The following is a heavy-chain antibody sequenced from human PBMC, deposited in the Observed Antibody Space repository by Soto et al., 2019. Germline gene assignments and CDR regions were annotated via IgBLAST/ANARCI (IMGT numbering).Heavy chain of an antibody. Sequence: GGSLRLSCAASGFTFSSYAMSWVRQAPGKGLEWVSAISGSGGSTYYADSVKGRFTISRDNSKNTLYLQMNSLRAEDAAVYYCAKGESYYGSGSYYSPTNWFDPWGQGTLVT. CDR1: GFTFSSYA. CDR3: AKGESYYGSGSYYSPTNWFDP. D-gene: IGHD3-10*01. CDR2: ISGSGGST. V-gene: IGHV3-23*01. J-gene: IGHJ5*02.